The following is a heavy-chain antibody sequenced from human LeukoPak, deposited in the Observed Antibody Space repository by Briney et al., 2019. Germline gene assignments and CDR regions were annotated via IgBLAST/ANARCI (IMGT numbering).Heavy chain of an antibody. Sequence: PGVSLRLSCAASGFTFSSYAMSWVRQAPGKGLEWVSAISGSGGSTYYADSVKGRFTISRDNSKNTLYLQMNSLRAEDTAVYYCAKSDSPYSSSWYPWGYWGQGTLVTVSS. CDR2: ISGSGGST. D-gene: IGHD6-13*01. V-gene: IGHV3-23*01. CDR1: GFTFSSYA. CDR3: AKSDSPYSSSWYPWGY. J-gene: IGHJ4*02.